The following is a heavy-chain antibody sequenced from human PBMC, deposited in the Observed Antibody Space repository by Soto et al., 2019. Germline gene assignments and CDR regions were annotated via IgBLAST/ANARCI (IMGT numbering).Heavy chain of an antibody. CDR3: ARDLLRPGGSSFCCFDY. CDR1: GGSISSGGYY. V-gene: IGHV4-31*03. CDR2: IYYSGST. J-gene: IGHJ4*02. D-gene: IGHD6-6*01. Sequence: PSETLSLTCTVSGGSISSGGYYWSWIRQHPGKGLEWIGYIYYSGSTYYNPSLKSRVTISVDTSKNQFSLKLSSVTAADTAVYYCARDLLRPGGSSFCCFDYWGQGTLVTVSS.